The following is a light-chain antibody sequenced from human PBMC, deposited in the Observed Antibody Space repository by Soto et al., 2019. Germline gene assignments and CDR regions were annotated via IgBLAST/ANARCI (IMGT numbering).Light chain of an antibody. V-gene: IGKV3-15*01. Sequence: EIVLTQSPATLSVSPGERATLSCRASQSVSSDLAWYQQKPGQAPRLLIYRASTRATGIPARFSGSGSGTVFTLTISSQQSEDFAVYYCQPYNDWPLFGPGTKVDFK. CDR3: QPYNDWPL. J-gene: IGKJ3*01. CDR2: RAS. CDR1: QSVSSD.